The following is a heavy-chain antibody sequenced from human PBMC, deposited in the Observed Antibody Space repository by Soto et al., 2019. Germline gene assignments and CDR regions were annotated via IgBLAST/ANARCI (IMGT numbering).Heavy chain of an antibody. D-gene: IGHD2-2*02. Sequence: WETLSLTCTVSGGSISSYYWSWIRQPPGKGLEWIGYIYYSGSTNYNPSLKSRVTISVDTSKNQFSLKLSSVTAADTAVYYCARARTLGYCSSTSCYTDYYYGMDVWGQGTTVTVSS. CDR2: IYYSGST. J-gene: IGHJ6*02. V-gene: IGHV4-59*01. CDR3: ARARTLGYCSSTSCYTDYYYGMDV. CDR1: GGSISSYY.